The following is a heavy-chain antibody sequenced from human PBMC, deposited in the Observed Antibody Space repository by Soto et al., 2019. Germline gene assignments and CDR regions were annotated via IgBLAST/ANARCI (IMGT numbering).Heavy chain of an antibody. CDR3: GRGGRRSPGMDV. J-gene: IGHJ6*02. CDR2: IYYSGST. CDR1: SSSIDSGADS. Sequence: SLSYTLFSSSIDSGADSRIWSPQYQEKGLEWIGYIYYSGSTYYNPSLKSRVTISVDTSKNQFYLKLSSVTAADTDVYYCGRGGRRSPGMDVWCQGTTVX. V-gene: IGHV4-31*03.